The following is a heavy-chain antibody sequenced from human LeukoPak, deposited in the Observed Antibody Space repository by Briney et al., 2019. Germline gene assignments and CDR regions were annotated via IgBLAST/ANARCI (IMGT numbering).Heavy chain of an antibody. V-gene: IGHV1-24*01. CDR2: FDPEDGET. CDR3: ATRPYGSGSYPFDY. CDR1: GYTLTELS. Sequence: GASVKVSCKVSGYTLTELSMHWVRQAPGKGLEWMGGFDPEDGETIYAQMFQGRVTMTEDTSTDTAYMELSSLRSEDTAVYYCATRPYGSGSYPFDYWGQGTLVTVSS. D-gene: IGHD3-10*01. J-gene: IGHJ4*02.